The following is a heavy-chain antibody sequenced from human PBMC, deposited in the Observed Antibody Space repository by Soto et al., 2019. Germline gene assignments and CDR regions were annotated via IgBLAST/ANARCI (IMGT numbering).Heavy chain of an antibody. D-gene: IGHD3-10*01. V-gene: IGHV3-23*01. CDR1: GFTFSSYA. CDR3: AKDPDGSGSYPDPDYYGMDV. J-gene: IGHJ6*02. CDR2: ISGSGGST. Sequence: GGSLRLSCAASGFTFSSYAMSWVRQAPGKGLEWVSAISGSGGSTYYADSVKGRFTISRDNSKNTLYLQMNSLRAEDTAVYYCAKDPDGSGSYPDPDYYGMDVWGQGTTVTVSS.